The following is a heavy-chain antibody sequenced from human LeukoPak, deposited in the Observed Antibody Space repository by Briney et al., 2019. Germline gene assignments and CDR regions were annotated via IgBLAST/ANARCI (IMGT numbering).Heavy chain of an antibody. CDR3: ATTTVTTPYFDY. J-gene: IGHJ4*02. CDR1: GFIFRAYW. Sequence: PGGSLRLSCAASGFIFRAYWMSWVRQAPGKGLEWVANIKQDGREKNYVDSVKGRFTISRDNAKNSLYLQMNSLRAEDTAVYYCATTTVTTPYFDYWGQGTLVTVSS. D-gene: IGHD4-17*01. V-gene: IGHV3-7*01. CDR2: IKQDGREK.